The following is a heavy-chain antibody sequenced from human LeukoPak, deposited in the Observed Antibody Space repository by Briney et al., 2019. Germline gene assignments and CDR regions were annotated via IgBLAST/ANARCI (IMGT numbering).Heavy chain of an antibody. CDR3: ARRVARGPRSKVGNWFDP. CDR1: GGSFSGYY. D-gene: IGHD3-10*01. J-gene: IGHJ5*02. Sequence: SETLSLTCAVYGGSFSGYYWSWIRQPPGKGLEWIGEINHSGSTNYNPSLKSRVTISVDASKNQFSLKLSSVTAADTAVYYCARRVARGPRSKVGNWFDPWGQGTLVTVSS. V-gene: IGHV4-34*01. CDR2: INHSGST.